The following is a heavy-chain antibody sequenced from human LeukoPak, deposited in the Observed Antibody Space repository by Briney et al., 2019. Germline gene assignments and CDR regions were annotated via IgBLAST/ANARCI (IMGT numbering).Heavy chain of an antibody. CDR2: ISGSGGST. CDR3: ARERDSSGWHFDY. D-gene: IGHD6-19*01. Sequence: PGGSLRLSCAASGFTFSSYAMSWVRQAPGEGLEWVSAISGSGGSTYYADSVKGRFTISRDNSKNTLYLQMNSLRAEDTAVYYCARERDSSGWHFDYWGQGTLVTVSS. J-gene: IGHJ4*02. V-gene: IGHV3-23*01. CDR1: GFTFSSYA.